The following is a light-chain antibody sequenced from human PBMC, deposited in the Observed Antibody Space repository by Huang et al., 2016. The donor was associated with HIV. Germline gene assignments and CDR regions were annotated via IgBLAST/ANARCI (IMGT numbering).Light chain of an antibody. CDR3: HQSSTLPHT. J-gene: IGKJ1*01. CDR2: FAS. V-gene: IGKV6-21*01. Sequence: EIVLTQSPDLQSVPPKEKVTITCRASKNLGSDVHWYQQKPHQSPKLRIKFASQSFSGVPARFSGSGSGTDVTLIINSLEPEDSATYFCHQSSTLPHTFGQGTKVEI. CDR1: KNLGSD.